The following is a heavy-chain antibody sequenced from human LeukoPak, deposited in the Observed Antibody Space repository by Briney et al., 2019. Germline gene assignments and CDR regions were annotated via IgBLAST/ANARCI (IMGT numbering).Heavy chain of an antibody. D-gene: IGHD6-13*01. Sequence: PGRSLRLSCAASGFTFSSYAMHWVRQAPGKGLEWVAVISCDGSNKYYADSVKGRFTISRDNSKNTLYLQMNSLRAEDTAVYYCARFPPPSSWYSAGEDYWGQGTLVTVSS. CDR1: GFTFSSYA. V-gene: IGHV3-30*04. CDR3: ARFPPPSSWYSAGEDY. CDR2: ISCDGSNK. J-gene: IGHJ4*02.